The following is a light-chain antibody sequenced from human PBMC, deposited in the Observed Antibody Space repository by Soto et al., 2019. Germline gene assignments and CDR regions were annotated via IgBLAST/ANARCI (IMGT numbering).Light chain of an antibody. Sequence: DIQMTQSPSSLSASVGDRVSIPCRASQSISNYLNWYQQKSGKAPKLLIYDASNPETGVPARFSGSGSGTDFTFTISSLQPEDIATYFCEQYDTLPLTFGGGTKVDIK. V-gene: IGKV1-33*01. J-gene: IGKJ4*01. CDR2: DAS. CDR1: QSISNY. CDR3: EQYDTLPLT.